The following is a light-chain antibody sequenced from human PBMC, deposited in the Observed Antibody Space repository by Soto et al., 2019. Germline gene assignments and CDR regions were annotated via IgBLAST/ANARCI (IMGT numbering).Light chain of an antibody. Sequence: DIQMTQSPSTLSASVGDRVTITCRASQSVDKWLAWYQQKPGKAPKLLIYKASTLQSGVPSRFSGSGSGTEFTLTISSLQPDDVGSYFCQQYNRFSWTFGQGTKVEIK. CDR3: QQYNRFSWT. CDR1: QSVDKW. J-gene: IGKJ1*01. V-gene: IGKV1-5*03. CDR2: KAS.